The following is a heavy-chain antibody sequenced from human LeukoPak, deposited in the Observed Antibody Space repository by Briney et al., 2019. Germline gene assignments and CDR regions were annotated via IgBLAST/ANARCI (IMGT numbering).Heavy chain of an antibody. D-gene: IGHD6-19*01. Sequence: GGSLRLSCADSGFTFSSYWMHWVRQAPGKGLVWVSRINSDGSSTKYADSVKGRFTISRDNAKNTLYLQINSLRAEDTAVYYCASPIAVAGPYYFDYWGQGTLVTVSS. CDR2: INSDGSST. V-gene: IGHV3-74*01. J-gene: IGHJ4*02. CDR3: ASPIAVAGPYYFDY. CDR1: GFTFSSYW.